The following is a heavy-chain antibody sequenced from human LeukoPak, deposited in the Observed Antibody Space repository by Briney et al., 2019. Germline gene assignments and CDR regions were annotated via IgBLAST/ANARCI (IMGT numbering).Heavy chain of an antibody. D-gene: IGHD3-10*01. V-gene: IGHV3-9*01. CDR3: AKGIGHMVRGVIES. J-gene: IGHJ4*02. Sequence: GGSLRLSCAASGFTFDDYAMHWVRQAPGKGLEWVSGISWNSGSIGYADSVKGRFTISRDNAKNSLYLQMNSLRAEDTALYYCAKGIGHMVRGVIESWGQGTLVTVSS. CDR1: GFTFDDYA. CDR2: ISWNSGSI.